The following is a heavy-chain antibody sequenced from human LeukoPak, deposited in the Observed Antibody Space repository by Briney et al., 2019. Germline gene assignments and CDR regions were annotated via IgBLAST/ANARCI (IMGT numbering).Heavy chain of an antibody. CDR2: ISSSSSYI. Sequence: GGSLRLSCAASGFTFNSYGMHWVRQAPGKGLEWVSSISSSSSYIYYADSVKGRFTISRDNSKNTLYLQMSSLRAEDTAVYYCAKEDYYGSGSYLGYWGQGTLVTVSS. CDR1: GFTFNSYG. V-gene: IGHV3-21*01. CDR3: AKEDYYGSGSYLGY. D-gene: IGHD3-10*01. J-gene: IGHJ4*02.